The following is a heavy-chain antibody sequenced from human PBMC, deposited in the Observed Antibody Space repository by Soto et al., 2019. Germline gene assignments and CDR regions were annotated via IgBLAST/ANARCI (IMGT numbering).Heavy chain of an antibody. CDR2: VNPYTGDT. V-gene: IGHV1-2*02. CDR1: GYTFTGNN. J-gene: IGHJ4*02. CDR3: AKDQAGR. Sequence: ASVKVSCKTSGYTFTGNNIHWVRQAPGQGLEWMGLVNPYTGDTHYAQNFQGRVTMTRDTSISTAYMELSNLTSYDTAMYYCAKDQAGRWGQGNQVTVSS. D-gene: IGHD6-19*01.